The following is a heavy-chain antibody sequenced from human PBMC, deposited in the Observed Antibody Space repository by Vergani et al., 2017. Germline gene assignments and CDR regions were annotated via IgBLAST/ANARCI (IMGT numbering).Heavy chain of an antibody. J-gene: IGHJ4*02. V-gene: IGHV4-59*01. CDR2: VEDSGYF. CDR1: GGSLSGYD. CDR3: ARFIVSRNHPDYIDI. Sequence: QVQLQESGPGLVRPSETLSLTCTVSGGSLSGYDWNWIRQTPGEGLKWIGYVEDSGYFNYNPSHKTRVSMSSDTSNNPFSVVLGSVTVACTAVYYGARFIVSRNHPDYIDIWGQGTLVTVSS. D-gene: IGHD1-14*01.